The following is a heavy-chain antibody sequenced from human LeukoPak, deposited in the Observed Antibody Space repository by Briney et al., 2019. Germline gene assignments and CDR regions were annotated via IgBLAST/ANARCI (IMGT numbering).Heavy chain of an antibody. D-gene: IGHD6-13*01. CDR2: ISSSSTYI. J-gene: IGHJ4*02. CDR1: GFTFSSYS. CDR3: ARDSREGAAAGTRY. Sequence: GGSLRLSCAASGFTFSSYSMNWVRQAPGKGLEWVSSISSSSTYIYYADSVKGRFTISRDNAKNSLYLQMNSLRAEDTAVYYCARDSREGAAAGTRYWGQGTLVTVSS. V-gene: IGHV3-21*01.